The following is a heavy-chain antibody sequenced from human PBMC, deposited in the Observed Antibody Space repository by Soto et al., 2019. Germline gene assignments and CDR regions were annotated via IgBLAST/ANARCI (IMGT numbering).Heavy chain of an antibody. J-gene: IGHJ4*02. CDR2: IYYSGST. Sequence: SETLSLTCTVPGGSISSYYWSWIRQPPGKGLEWIGYIYYSGSTNYNPSLKSRVTISVDTSKNQFSLKLSSVTAADTAVYYCARWRTTLTGAYYFDYWGQGTLVIVSS. D-gene: IGHD3-9*01. CDR1: GGSISSYY. CDR3: ARWRTTLTGAYYFDY. V-gene: IGHV4-59*08.